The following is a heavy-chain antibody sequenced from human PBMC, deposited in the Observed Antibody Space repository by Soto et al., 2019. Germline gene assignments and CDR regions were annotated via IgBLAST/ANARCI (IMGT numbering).Heavy chain of an antibody. J-gene: IGHJ4*02. CDR1: GFTFSAYS. D-gene: IGHD3-3*01. Sequence: GSLRLSCAASGFTFSAYSMHWIRQAPGKGLEWVAVVSNDASQKYYADSMRGRFTISRDNSKDTVYLQMSSLRPEDTAVYYCARELGTIFDIDSWGQGTLATVSS. V-gene: IGHV3-30*04. CDR3: ARELGTIFDIDS. CDR2: VSNDASQK.